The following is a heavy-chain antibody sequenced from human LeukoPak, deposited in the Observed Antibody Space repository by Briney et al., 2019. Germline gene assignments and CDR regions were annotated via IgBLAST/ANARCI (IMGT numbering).Heavy chain of an antibody. CDR3: ARVLLEGSSSLDRFFDY. D-gene: IGHD6-13*01. CDR1: GGTFSSYA. V-gene: IGHV1-69*13. J-gene: IGHJ4*02. CDR2: IIPIFGTA. Sequence: SVEVSCKASGGTFSSYAIRWVRQAPGQGLEWMGGIIPIFGTANYAQKFQGRVTITADESTSTAYMELSSLRSEDTAVYYCARVLLEGSSSLDRFFDYWGQGTLVTVSS.